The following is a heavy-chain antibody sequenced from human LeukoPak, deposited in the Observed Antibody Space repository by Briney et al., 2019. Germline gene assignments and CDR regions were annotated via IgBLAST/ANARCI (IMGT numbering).Heavy chain of an antibody. Sequence: SETLSLTRTVSGGSISSSSYYWGWIRQPPGKGLEWIGSIYYSGSTYYNPSLKSRVTISVDTSKNQFSLKLSSVTAADTAMYYCAREVADYGGYYYYHYMDVWGKGTTVTISS. V-gene: IGHV4-39*07. CDR1: GGSISSSSYY. CDR2: IYYSGST. D-gene: IGHD4-23*01. CDR3: AREVADYGGYYYYHYMDV. J-gene: IGHJ6*03.